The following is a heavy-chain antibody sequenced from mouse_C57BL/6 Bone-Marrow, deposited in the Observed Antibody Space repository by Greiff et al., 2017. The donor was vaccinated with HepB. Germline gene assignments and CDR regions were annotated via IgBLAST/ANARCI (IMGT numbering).Heavy chain of an antibody. CDR3: ARSSYLYYAMDY. CDR2: ISSGSSTI. CDR1: GFTFSDYG. Sequence: VQLKESGGGLVKPGGSLKLSCAASGFTFSDYGMHWVRQAPEKGLEWVAYISSGSSTIYYADTVKGRFTISRDNAKNTLFLQMTSLRSEDTAMYYCARSSYLYYAMDYWGQGTSVTVSS. J-gene: IGHJ4*01. D-gene: IGHD6-5*01. V-gene: IGHV5-17*01.